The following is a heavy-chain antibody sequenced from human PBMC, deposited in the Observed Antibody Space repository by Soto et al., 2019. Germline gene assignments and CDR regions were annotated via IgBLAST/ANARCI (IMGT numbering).Heavy chain of an antibody. CDR2: IIPILGIA. CDR1: GGTFSSYT. J-gene: IGHJ6*02. CDR3: ARDRIVVVPAAMKPYYYYGMDV. V-gene: IGHV1-69*04. D-gene: IGHD2-2*01. Sequence: ASVKVSCKASGGTFSSYTISWVRQAPGQGLEWMGRIIPILGIANYAQKFQGRVTITADKSTSTAYMELSSLRSEDTAVYYCARDRIVVVPAAMKPYYYYGMDVWGQGTTVTVSS.